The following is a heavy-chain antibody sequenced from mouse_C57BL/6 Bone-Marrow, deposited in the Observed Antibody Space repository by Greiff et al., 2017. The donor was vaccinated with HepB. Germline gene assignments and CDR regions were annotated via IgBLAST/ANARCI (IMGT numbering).Heavy chain of an antibody. CDR3: ARHGGTAQASWFAY. Sequence: EVKLVESGGGLVQPGESLKLSCESNEYEFPSHDMSWVRKTPEKRLELVAAINSDGGSTYYPDTMEGRFIISRDNTKKTLYLQMSSLMSEDTALYYCARHGGTAQASWFAYWGQGTLVTVSA. V-gene: IGHV5-2*01. J-gene: IGHJ3*01. CDR1: EYEFPSHD. D-gene: IGHD3-2*02. CDR2: INSDGGST.